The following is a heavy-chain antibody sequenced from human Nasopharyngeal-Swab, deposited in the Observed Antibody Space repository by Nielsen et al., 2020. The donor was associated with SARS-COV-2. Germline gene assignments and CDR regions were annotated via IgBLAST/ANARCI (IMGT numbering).Heavy chain of an antibody. D-gene: IGHD3-22*01. CDR2: IYYSGST. Sequence: SDTLSPTCTVPGGPIISYYWSWTRQPPGKGLEWIGDIYYSGSTNYNPPLKSRVTISVDPSKNQFSLKLSTVTAADTAVYYCASDSSGYLFNYGMDVWGQGTTVTVSS. J-gene: IGHJ6*02. CDR3: ASDSSGYLFNYGMDV. V-gene: IGHV4-59*08. CDR1: GGPIISYY.